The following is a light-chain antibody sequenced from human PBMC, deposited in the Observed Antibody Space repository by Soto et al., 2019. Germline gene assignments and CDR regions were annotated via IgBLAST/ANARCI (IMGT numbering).Light chain of an antibody. CDR3: QQYGTSEII. Sequence: EVVLTQSPGTLSLYPGERATLSCRASQSLANSFIAWYQQKPGQAPRLLIYDTSSRASGIPDRFSGSGSGTDFTLTISRLETEDFAVFYCQQYGTSEIIFGQGTRLEI. V-gene: IGKV3-20*01. CDR2: DTS. CDR1: QSLANSF. J-gene: IGKJ5*01.